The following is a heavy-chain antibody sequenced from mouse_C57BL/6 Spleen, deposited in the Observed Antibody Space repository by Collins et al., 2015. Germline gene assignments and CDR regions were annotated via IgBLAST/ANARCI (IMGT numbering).Heavy chain of an antibody. Sequence: KISCKASGYTFTNYGMNWVKQAPGKGLKWMGWINTNTGEPTYAEEFKGRFAFSLETSASTAYLQINNLKNEDTATYFCARGDYRYEAWFAYWGQGTLVTVSA. CDR2: INTNTGEP. J-gene: IGHJ3*01. CDR1: GYTFTNYG. V-gene: IGHV9-3*02. D-gene: IGHD2-14*01. CDR3: ARGDYRYEAWFAY.